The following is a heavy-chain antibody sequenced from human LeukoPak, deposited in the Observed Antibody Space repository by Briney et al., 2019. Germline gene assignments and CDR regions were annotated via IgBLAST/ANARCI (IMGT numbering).Heavy chain of an antibody. V-gene: IGHV3-48*03. CDR1: GFTFSSYE. J-gene: IGHJ6*03. D-gene: IGHD6-13*01. Sequence: GGSLRLSCAASGFTFSSYEMNWVRQAPGKGLEWVSYISSSGSTIYYADSVTGRFTISRDNAKNSLYLQMNSLRPEDTAVYYCARPQLGMGYSYYMDVWGEGTSVTVSS. CDR3: ARPQLGMGYSYYMDV. CDR2: ISSSGSTI.